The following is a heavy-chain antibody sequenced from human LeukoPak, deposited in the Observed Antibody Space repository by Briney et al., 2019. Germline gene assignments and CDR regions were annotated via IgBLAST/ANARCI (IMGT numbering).Heavy chain of an antibody. J-gene: IGHJ4*02. CDR2: ISTSNSMI. V-gene: IGHV3-48*01. CDR3: ARVRGWHFDY. D-gene: IGHD6-19*01. CDR1: GFTFSGYS. Sequence: GGSLRLSCAASGFTFSGYSMHWVRQAPGKGLEWVSYISTSNSMIYYADSVKGRFTISRDNAKNSLYLQMNSLGAEDTAVYYCARVRGWHFDYWGQGTLVTVSS.